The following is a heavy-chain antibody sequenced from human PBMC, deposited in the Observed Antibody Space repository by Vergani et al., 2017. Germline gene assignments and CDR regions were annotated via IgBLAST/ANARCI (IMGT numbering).Heavy chain of an antibody. CDR2: ISGSGGST. CDR1: GFTFTNYD. Sequence: VQLVESGGGVVQPGRSLRVSCAGSGFTFTNYDMHWVRQAPGKGLEWVSAISGSGGSTYYADSVKGRFTISRDNSKNTLYLQMNSLRAEDTAVYYCAKGESNYEIDYWGQGTLVTVSS. D-gene: IGHD4-11*01. J-gene: IGHJ4*02. CDR3: AKGESNYEIDY. V-gene: IGHV3-23*04.